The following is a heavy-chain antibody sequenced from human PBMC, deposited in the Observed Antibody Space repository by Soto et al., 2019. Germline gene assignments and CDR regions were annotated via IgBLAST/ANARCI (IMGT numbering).Heavy chain of an antibody. Sequence: GGSLRLSCAASGFTFSNAWMSWVRQAPGKGLEWVGRIKSKTDGGTTDYAAPMKGRFTISRDDSKNTLYLQMNSLKTEDTAVYYCTTQSDYYDAFDIWGQGTMVTVSS. CDR2: IKSKTDGGTT. CDR1: GFTFSNAW. J-gene: IGHJ3*02. D-gene: IGHD4-17*01. CDR3: TTQSDYYDAFDI. V-gene: IGHV3-15*01.